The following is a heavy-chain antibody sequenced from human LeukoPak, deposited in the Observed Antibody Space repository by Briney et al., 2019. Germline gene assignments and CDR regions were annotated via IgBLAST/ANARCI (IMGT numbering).Heavy chain of an antibody. CDR3: ARGGAARAPTKHDY. CDR2: INPNSGGT. CDR1: GYTFTGYY. J-gene: IGHJ4*02. Sequence: ASVKVSCKASGYTFTGYYMHWVRQAPGQGLEWMGWINPNSGGTNYAQKFQGRVTMTRDTSISTAYMELSRLRSDDTAVYYCARGGAARAPTKHDYWVQGTLVTVSS. V-gene: IGHV1-2*02. D-gene: IGHD6-6*01.